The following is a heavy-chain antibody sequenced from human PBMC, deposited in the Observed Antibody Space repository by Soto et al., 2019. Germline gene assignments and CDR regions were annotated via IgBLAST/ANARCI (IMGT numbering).Heavy chain of an antibody. CDR1: GGSISSGGYY. Sequence: QVQLQESGPGLVKPSQTLSLTCTVSGGSISSGGYYWSWIRQHLGKGLEWIGYIYYRGSTYYNPSHKRRVTISVDTPKNHFALKLSSVTAADTAVYYCARSVFPWGQGTRVTVSS. CDR2: IYYRGST. J-gene: IGHJ5*02. CDR3: ARSVFP. V-gene: IGHV4-31*03.